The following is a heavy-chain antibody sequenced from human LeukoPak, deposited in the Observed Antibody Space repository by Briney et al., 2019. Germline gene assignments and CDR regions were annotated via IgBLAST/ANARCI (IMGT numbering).Heavy chain of an antibody. Sequence: GGSLRLSCAASGFTFSSYAMSWVSQAPGKGLEWVSAISGSGGSTYYADSVKGRFTISRDNSKNTLYLQMNSLRAEDTAVYYCANAGAIVVVPAAEYFDYWGQGTLVTVSS. CDR2: ISGSGGST. CDR1: GFTFSSYA. V-gene: IGHV3-23*01. CDR3: ANAGAIVVVPAAEYFDY. D-gene: IGHD2-2*01. J-gene: IGHJ4*02.